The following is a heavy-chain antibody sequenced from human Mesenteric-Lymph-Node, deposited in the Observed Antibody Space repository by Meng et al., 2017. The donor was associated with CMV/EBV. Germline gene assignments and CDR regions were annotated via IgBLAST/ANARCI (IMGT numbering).Heavy chain of an antibody. V-gene: IGHV3-23*01. J-gene: IGHJ4*02. CDR3: AKEPTTGSFFDY. CDR2: ISGSGGST. Sequence: GESLKISCAASGFTFSSYWMHWVRQAPGKGLEWVSAISGSGGSTYYADSVKGRFTISRDNSKNTLYLQMNSLRAEDTAVYYCAKEPTTGSFFDYWGQGTLVTVSS. D-gene: IGHD1-26*01. CDR1: GFTFSSYW.